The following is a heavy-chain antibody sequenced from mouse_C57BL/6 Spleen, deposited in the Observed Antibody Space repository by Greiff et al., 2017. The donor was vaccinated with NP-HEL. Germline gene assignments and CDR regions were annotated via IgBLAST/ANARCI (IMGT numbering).Heavy chain of an antibody. CDR1: GYTFTSYW. D-gene: IGHD1-1*01. CDR3: ARSITTVVDYYAMDY. V-gene: IGHV1-61*01. CDR2: IYPSDSET. J-gene: IGHJ4*01. Sequence: QVQLQQPGAELVRPGSSVKLSCKASGYTFTSYWMDWVKQRPGQGLEWIGNIYPSDSETHYNQKFKDKATLTVDKSSSTAYMQLSSLTSEDSAVYYCARSITTVVDYYAMDYWGQGTSVTVSS.